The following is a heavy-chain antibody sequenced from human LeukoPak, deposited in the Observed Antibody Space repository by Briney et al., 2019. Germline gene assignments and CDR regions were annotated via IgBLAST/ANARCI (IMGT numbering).Heavy chain of an antibody. CDR1: GYTFTGYY. D-gene: IGHD3-10*01. CDR3: ARDLEGYHYGSGNYPQ. Sequence: ASLKVSCKASGYTFTGYYIHWLRQAPAQGLEWMGFINPNSGGTNYAQKFQGRVTMTRDTSISTAYMELSSLTSDDTAVYYCARDLEGYHYGSGNYPQWGQGTLITVSS. J-gene: IGHJ4*02. V-gene: IGHV1-2*02. CDR2: INPNSGGT.